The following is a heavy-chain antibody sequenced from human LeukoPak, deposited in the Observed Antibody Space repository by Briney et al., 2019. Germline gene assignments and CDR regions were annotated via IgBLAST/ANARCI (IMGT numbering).Heavy chain of an antibody. CDR1: GFTFSSYA. V-gene: IGHV3-72*01. CDR2: SGNRAKRYTT. J-gene: IGHJ6*02. Sequence: GGSLRLSCAASGFTFSSYAMSWVRQAPGKGLEWVGRSGNRAKRYTTEYAASVEGRFTISRDHSKNSLYLQMNSLKTEDTAVYYCAGDLIGYYYGMDVWGQGTTVTVSS. CDR3: AGDLIGYYYGMDV. D-gene: IGHD3-16*01.